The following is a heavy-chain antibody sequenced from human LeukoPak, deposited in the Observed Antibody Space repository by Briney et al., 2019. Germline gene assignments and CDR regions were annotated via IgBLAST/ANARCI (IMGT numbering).Heavy chain of an antibody. D-gene: IGHD3-22*01. Sequence: GGSLRLSCVASGVTLSNYAMSWARQAPGKGLEWVSGISSSGGSTYYTDSVKGRFTISRDNSKNTLYLQMNSLRAEDTAVYYCAKAQSGYYVSSGYPFDYWGQGTLVTVSS. CDR2: ISSSGGST. J-gene: IGHJ4*02. CDR3: AKAQSGYYVSSGYPFDY. V-gene: IGHV3-23*01. CDR1: GVTLSNYA.